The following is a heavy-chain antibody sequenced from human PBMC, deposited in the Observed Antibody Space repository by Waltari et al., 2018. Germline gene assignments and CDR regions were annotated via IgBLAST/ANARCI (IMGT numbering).Heavy chain of an antibody. CDR2: VDPEDGET. D-gene: IGHD6-13*01. J-gene: IGHJ4*02. Sequence: EVQLVQSGAEVKKPGDTVKISCKASGYTFTDYYMQWEQQAPGKGLEWMGRVDPEDGETIFSEKFQGIVTITAATSTDTAYMELSSLRSEDTAVYYCSTTGQQLVLFDYWGQGTLVTVSS. V-gene: IGHV1-69-2*01. CDR3: STTGQQLVLFDY. CDR1: GYTFTDYY.